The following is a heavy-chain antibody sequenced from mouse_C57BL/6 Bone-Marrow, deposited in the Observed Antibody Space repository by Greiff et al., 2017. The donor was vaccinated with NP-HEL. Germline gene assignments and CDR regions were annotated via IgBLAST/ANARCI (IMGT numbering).Heavy chain of an antibody. Sequence: DVQLVESGGDLVKPGGSLKLSCAASGFTFSSYGMSWVRQTPDKRLEWVATISSGGSYTYYPDSVKGRFTISRDNAKNTLYLQMSSLKSEDTAMYYCARRGWLLWYFDVWGTGTTVTVSS. V-gene: IGHV5-6*01. J-gene: IGHJ1*03. CDR2: ISSGGSYT. CDR1: GFTFSSYG. D-gene: IGHD2-3*01. CDR3: ARRGWLLWYFDV.